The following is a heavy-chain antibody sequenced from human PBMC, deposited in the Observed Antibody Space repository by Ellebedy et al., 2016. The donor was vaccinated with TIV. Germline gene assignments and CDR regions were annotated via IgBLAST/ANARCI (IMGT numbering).Heavy chain of an antibody. D-gene: IGHD2/OR15-2a*01. CDR2: IGTSGDT. CDR3: ARERIEGGVPYGMDV. J-gene: IGHJ6*02. Sequence: GESLKISXAASGFSFSRYDMHWVRQASGKGLEWVSVIGTSGDTYYGGSVKGRFTVSRENAKNSFYLQMNNLRAGDTAVYYCARERIEGGVPYGMDVWGQGTTITVSS. CDR1: GFSFSRYD. V-gene: IGHV3-13*04.